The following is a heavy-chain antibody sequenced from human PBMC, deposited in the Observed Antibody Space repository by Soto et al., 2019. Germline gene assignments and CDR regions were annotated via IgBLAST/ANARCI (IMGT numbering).Heavy chain of an antibody. D-gene: IGHD2-15*01. CDR1: GFTFSNYA. CDR3: SSGGVY. Sequence: QVHLVESGGGVVQPGRSLRLSCAASGFTFSNYAMHWVRQAPGKGLEWVTFISYDGSNKDYADSVKGRFTISRDNSKNTPYLQMHSLRAEDTAVYYCSSGGVYWGPGTLVTVSS. V-gene: IGHV3-30-3*01. CDR2: ISYDGSNK. J-gene: IGHJ4*02.